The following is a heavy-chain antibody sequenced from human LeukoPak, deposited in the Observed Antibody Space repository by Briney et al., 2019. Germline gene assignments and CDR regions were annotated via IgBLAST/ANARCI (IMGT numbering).Heavy chain of an antibody. D-gene: IGHD2-2*01. J-gene: IGHJ5*02. CDR2: INPNSGGT. CDR1: GYTLTGYY. CDR3: AREGGDCSSTSCRPPHWFDP. Sequence: ASVKVSCKASGYTLTGYYMHWVRQAPGQGLEWMGWINPNSGGTNYAQKFQGRVTMTRDTSISTAYMELSRLRSDDTAVYYCAREGGDCSSTSCRPPHWFDPWGQGTLVTVSS. V-gene: IGHV1-2*02.